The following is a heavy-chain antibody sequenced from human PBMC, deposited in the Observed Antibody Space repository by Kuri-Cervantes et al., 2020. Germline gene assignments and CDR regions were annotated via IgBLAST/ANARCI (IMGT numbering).Heavy chain of an antibody. CDR3: ARHESTAAPLDY. CDR2: INHSGST. D-gene: IGHD6-6*01. CDR1: GGSFSGYY. J-gene: IGHJ4*02. Sequence: SQTLSLTCAVYGGSFSGYYWSWIRQPPGKGLEWIGEINHSGSTNYNPSLKSRVTISVDTSKNQFSLKLSSVTAADTAVYYCARHESTAAPLDYWGQGTLVTVSS. V-gene: IGHV4-34*01.